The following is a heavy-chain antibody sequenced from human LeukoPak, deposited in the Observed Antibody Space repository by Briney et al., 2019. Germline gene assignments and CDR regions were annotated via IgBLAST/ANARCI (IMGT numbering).Heavy chain of an antibody. J-gene: IGHJ1*01. D-gene: IGHD6-19*01. CDR1: GGSISSYY. CDR3: ARSGLHRSGPSHFQH. V-gene: IGHV4-59*01. Sequence: SETLSLTCTVSGGSISSYYWSWIRQPPGKGLEWIGYIYYSGSTNYNPSLKSRVTISVDTSKNQFSLKLSSVTAADTAVYYRARSGLHRSGPSHFQHWGQGTLVTVSS. CDR2: IYYSGST.